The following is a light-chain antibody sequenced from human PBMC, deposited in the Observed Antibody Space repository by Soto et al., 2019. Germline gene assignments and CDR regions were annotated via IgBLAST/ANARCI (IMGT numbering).Light chain of an antibody. J-gene: IGKJ4*01. CDR2: DAS. CDR1: QSVSSY. CDR3: QHRRNWPLT. V-gene: IGKV3-11*01. Sequence: EIVLTQSPATLSLSPGERATLSCRASQSVSSYLGWYQQKPGQAPRLLIYDASNRATGIPARFSGSGSGTDFTLTISSLEPADFAVYYCQHRRNWPLTFGGGTKVEIK.